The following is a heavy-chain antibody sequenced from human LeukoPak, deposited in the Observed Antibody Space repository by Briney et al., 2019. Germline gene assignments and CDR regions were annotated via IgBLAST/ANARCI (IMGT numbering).Heavy chain of an antibody. D-gene: IGHD3-10*01. CDR2: IRYDGSNK. Sequence: PGGSLRLSCAASGFTFSSYGMHWVRQAPGKGLEWVAFIRYDGSNKYYADSVKGRFTISRDNSKNTLYLQMNSLRAGDTAVYYCAKTAAEYYYGSGSLKYYYYMDVWGKGTTVTISS. J-gene: IGHJ6*03. V-gene: IGHV3-30*02. CDR1: GFTFSSYG. CDR3: AKTAAEYYYGSGSLKYYYYMDV.